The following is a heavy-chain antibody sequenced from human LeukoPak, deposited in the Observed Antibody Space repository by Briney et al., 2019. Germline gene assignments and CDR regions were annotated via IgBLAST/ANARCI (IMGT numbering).Heavy chain of an antibody. J-gene: IGHJ4*02. Sequence: GGSLRLSCAASGFTFSTYSMNWVRQAPGKGLEWVSSITSSSSYIYYADSVKGRFTFSRDNAKNSLYLQMNSLGAEDTAVYYCARRWSYYDSSGYFDYWGQGTLVTVSS. D-gene: IGHD3-22*01. CDR2: ITSSSSYI. CDR3: ARRWSYYDSSGYFDY. V-gene: IGHV3-21*01. CDR1: GFTFSTYS.